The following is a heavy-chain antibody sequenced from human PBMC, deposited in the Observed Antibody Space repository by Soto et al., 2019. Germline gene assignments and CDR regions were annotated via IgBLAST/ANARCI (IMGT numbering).Heavy chain of an antibody. J-gene: IGHJ4*02. CDR1: GYTFTSYY. CDR3: ARATRGIRQLGPYYFDY. CDR2: INPSGGST. D-gene: IGHD6-6*01. Sequence: ASVKVSCKASGYTFTSYYMHWVRQAPGQGLEWMGIINPSGGSTSYAQKFQGRVTMTRDTSTSTVYMELSSLRSEDTAVYYCARATRGIRQLGPYYFDYCGQGTLVTVSS. V-gene: IGHV1-46*01.